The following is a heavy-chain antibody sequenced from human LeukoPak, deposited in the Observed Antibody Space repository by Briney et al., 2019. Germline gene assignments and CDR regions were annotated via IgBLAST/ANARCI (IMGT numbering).Heavy chain of an antibody. D-gene: IGHD6-13*01. J-gene: IGHJ4*02. Sequence: SETLSLTCTVSGDSILTRTYYWGWIRQPPGKGLEWIGSIYYSGTTHYNPSLKSRVTISVDTSKNHFSLQLSSVTAADTAVYYCAREGIAAAAFDYWGQGTLVTVSA. CDR2: IYYSGTT. CDR1: GDSILTRTYY. CDR3: AREGIAAAAFDY. V-gene: IGHV4-39*02.